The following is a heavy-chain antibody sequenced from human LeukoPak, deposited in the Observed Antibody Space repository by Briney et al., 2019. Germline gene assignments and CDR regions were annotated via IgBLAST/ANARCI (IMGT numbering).Heavy chain of an antibody. CDR3: ARGDWNDVFDY. D-gene: IGHD1-1*01. V-gene: IGHV3-30*04. Sequence: GRSLRLSCAASGFTFSSYAMHWVRQAPGKGLEWVAVISYDGSNKYYADSVKGRFTISRDNSKNTLYLQMNSLRAEDTAVYYCARGDWNDVFDYWGQGTLVTVSS. CDR2: ISYDGSNK. J-gene: IGHJ4*02. CDR1: GFTFSSYA.